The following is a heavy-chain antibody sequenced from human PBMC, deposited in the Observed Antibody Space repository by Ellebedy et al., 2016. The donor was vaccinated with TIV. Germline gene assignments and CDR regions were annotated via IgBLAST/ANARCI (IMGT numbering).Heavy chain of an antibody. CDR2: IKQDGSDK. D-gene: IGHD2-15*01. CDR1: GFTFSSYW. CDR3: AKVVKGSLDP. V-gene: IGHV3-7*03. Sequence: GESLKISXAASGFTFSSYWMTWVRQAPGKGLQWVANIKQDGSDKYYVDSVKGRFTISRDNAKNSLYLRMNSLRAEDTAVYYCAKVVKGSLDPWGQGTLVTVSS. J-gene: IGHJ5*02.